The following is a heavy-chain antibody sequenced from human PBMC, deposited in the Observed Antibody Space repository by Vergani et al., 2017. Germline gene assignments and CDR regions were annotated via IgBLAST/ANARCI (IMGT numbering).Heavy chain of an antibody. CDR1: GGTFSSYA. CDR3: ASSVVVVPTAISWFGP. Sequence: QVQLVQSGAEVKKPGSSVKVSCKASGGTFSSYAISWVRQAPGQGLEWMGGIIPIFGTANYAQKFQGRVTITADESTSTAYMELSSLRSEDTAVYYCASSVVVVPTAISWFGPWGQGTLVTVSS. J-gene: IGHJ5*02. CDR2: IIPIFGTA. V-gene: IGHV1-69*12. D-gene: IGHD2-2*02.